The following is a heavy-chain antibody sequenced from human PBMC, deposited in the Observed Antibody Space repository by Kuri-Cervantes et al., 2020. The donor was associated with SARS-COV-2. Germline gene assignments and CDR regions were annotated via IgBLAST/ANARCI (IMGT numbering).Heavy chain of an antibody. CDR1: GFTFSSYA. CDR3: ATELTYSSGWYGVWDY. D-gene: IGHD6-19*01. J-gene: IGHJ4*02. Sequence: GGSLRLSCAASGFTFSSYAISWVRQAPGKGLEWVSAISGSGGSTYYADSVKGRFTISRDNSKNTLYLQMNSLRAEDTAVYYCATELTYSSGWYGVWDYWGQGTLVTVSS. V-gene: IGHV3-23*01. CDR2: ISGSGGST.